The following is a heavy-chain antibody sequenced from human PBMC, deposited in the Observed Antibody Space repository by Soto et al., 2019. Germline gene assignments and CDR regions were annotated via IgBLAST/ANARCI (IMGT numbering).Heavy chain of an antibody. D-gene: IGHD5-18*01. CDR3: ARDVERYSYGYGYYYVMDV. J-gene: IGHJ6*02. V-gene: IGHV1-18*01. CDR1: GYTFTSYG. CDR2: ISAYNGNT. Sequence: ASVKVSCKASGYTFTSYGISWVRQAPGQGLEWMGWISAYNGNTNYAQKFQGWVTMTRDTSISTAYMELSRLRSDDTAVYYCARDVERYSYGYGYYYVMDVWGQGTTVTVSS.